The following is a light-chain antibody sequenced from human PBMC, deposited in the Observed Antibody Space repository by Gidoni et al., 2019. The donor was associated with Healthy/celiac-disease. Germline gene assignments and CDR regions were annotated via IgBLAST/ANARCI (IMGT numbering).Light chain of an antibody. V-gene: IGKV1-39*01. CDR2: AAS. CDR1: QSISSY. Sequence: DIQMNQSPSSLSASVGDRVTITCRASQSISSYLNWYQQKPGKAPKLLIYAASSLQSGVPSRFSGSGSGTDFTLTISSLQPEDFATYYCQQSYSTPPTFGQGTQLEIK. CDR3: QQSYSTPPT. J-gene: IGKJ2*01.